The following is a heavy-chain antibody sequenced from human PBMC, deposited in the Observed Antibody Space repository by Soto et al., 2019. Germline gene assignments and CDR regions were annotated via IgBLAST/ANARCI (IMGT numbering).Heavy chain of an antibody. V-gene: IGHV3-9*01. Sequence: PGGSLRLSCAASGFTFDDYAMHWVQQAPGKGLEWVSGISWNSGSIGYADSVKGRFTISRDNAKNSLYLQMNSLRAEDTALYYCAKDMPGTAPSAFDIWGQGTMVTVSS. CDR3: AKDMPGTAPSAFDI. D-gene: IGHD5-18*01. J-gene: IGHJ3*02. CDR1: GFTFDDYA. CDR2: ISWNSGSI.